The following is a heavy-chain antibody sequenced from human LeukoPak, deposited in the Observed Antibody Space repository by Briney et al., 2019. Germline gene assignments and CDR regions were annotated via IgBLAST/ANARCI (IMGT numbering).Heavy chain of an antibody. CDR2: ISGSGGST. D-gene: IGHD3-22*01. Sequence: GGSLRLSCAASGFTLSSYAMSWVRQAPGKGLEWVSAISGSGGSTYYADSVKGRFTISRDNSKNTLYLQMNSLRAEDMAVYYCAKDGGTMTWHPTRDDAFDIWGQGTMVTVSS. CDR3: AKDGGTMTWHPTRDDAFDI. J-gene: IGHJ3*02. V-gene: IGHV3-23*01. CDR1: GFTLSSYA.